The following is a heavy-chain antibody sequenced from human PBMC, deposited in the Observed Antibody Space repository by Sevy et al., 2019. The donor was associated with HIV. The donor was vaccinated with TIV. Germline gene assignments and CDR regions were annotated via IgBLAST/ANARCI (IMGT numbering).Heavy chain of an antibody. J-gene: IGHJ3*02. Sequence: SETLSLTCTVSGGSISSYYWTWIRQPPGKGLEWIGYIYDNGGTNYNPSLKSRVSVSADTSKNQFSLKLSAVTAADTAVYYCARGYRFGYDAFDIWGQRTVVTVSS. CDR3: ARGYRFGYDAFDI. V-gene: IGHV4-59*01. CDR2: IYDNGGT. D-gene: IGHD5-18*01. CDR1: GGSISSYY.